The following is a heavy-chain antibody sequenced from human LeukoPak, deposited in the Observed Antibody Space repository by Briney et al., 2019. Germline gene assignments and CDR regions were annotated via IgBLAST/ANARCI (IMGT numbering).Heavy chain of an antibody. CDR3: ARLRAMAGHRGGFDF. V-gene: IGHV4-39*01. CDR2: VYYTGNT. Sequence: SETLSLTCAVSGDSISYHNYYWDWIRQPPGKGLEWIGTVYYTGNTYYNPSLKSRVAISVDTSKNQFSLQLTSMTAADTAVYYCARLRAMAGHRGGFDFWGRGKMVNVSS. D-gene: IGHD6-19*01. CDR1: GDSISYHNYY. J-gene: IGHJ3*01.